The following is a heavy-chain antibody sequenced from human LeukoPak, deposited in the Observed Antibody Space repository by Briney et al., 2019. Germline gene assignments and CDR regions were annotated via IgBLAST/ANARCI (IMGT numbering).Heavy chain of an antibody. CDR3: ARGGTGYCSGGSCYNFDY. J-gene: IGHJ4*02. D-gene: IGHD2-15*01. V-gene: IGHV1-8*03. Sequence: ASVKISCKTSGDTFTSYDITWVRQTTGQGLERRGWMNPNSGNTGYAQKYQGRVTITRNTYISTAYMELSSLRSEDTAVYYCARGGTGYCSGGSCYNFDYWGQGTLVTVSS. CDR1: GDTFTSYD. CDR2: MNPNSGNT.